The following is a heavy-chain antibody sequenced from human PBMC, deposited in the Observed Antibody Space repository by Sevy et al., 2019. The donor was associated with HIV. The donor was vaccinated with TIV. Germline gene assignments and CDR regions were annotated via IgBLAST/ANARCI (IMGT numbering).Heavy chain of an antibody. D-gene: IGHD6-19*01. J-gene: IGHJ4*02. V-gene: IGHV3-7*03. Sequence: GGSLRLSCAASGFTFSSYWMSWVRQAPGKGLEWVANIKQDGSVKYYVDSVKGRFTISRDNAKNSLYLQMNSLRAEDTAVYYCARDYSSGWSGAFDYWGQGTLVTVSS. CDR1: GFTFSSYW. CDR3: ARDYSSGWSGAFDY. CDR2: IKQDGSVK.